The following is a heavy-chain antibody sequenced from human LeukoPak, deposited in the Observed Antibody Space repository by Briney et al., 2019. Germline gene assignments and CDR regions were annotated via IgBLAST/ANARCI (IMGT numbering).Heavy chain of an antibody. CDR1: GFTFSSYS. CDR2: ISSSSSYI. Sequence: GGSLRLSCAASGFTFSSYSMNWVRQAPGKGLEWVSSISSSSSYIYYADSVKGRFTISRDNAKNSLYLQMNSLRAEDTAAYYCARDLVGATRGSYYFDYWGQGTLVTVSS. CDR3: ARDLVGATRGSYYFDY. D-gene: IGHD1-26*01. V-gene: IGHV3-21*01. J-gene: IGHJ4*02.